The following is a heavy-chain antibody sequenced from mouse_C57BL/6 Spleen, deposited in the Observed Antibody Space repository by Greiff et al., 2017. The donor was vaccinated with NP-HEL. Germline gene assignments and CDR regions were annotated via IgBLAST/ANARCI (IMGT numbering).Heavy chain of an antibody. CDR2: INPSSGYT. CDR1: GYTFTSYT. CDR3: ARDSSGFDV. J-gene: IGHJ1*03. D-gene: IGHD3-2*02. V-gene: IGHV1-4*01. Sequence: QVQLQQPGAELARPGASVKMSCKASGYTFTSYTMHWVKQRPGQGLEWIGYINPSSGYTKYNQKFKDKATLTADKSSSTAYMQLSSLTSEDSAVYDCARDSSGFDVWGTGTTVTVSS.